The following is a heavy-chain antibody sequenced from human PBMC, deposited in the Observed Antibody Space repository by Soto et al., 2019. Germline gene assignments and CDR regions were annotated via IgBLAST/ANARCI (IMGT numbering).Heavy chain of an antibody. D-gene: IGHD4-4*01. V-gene: IGHV3-33*01. CDR1: GFTLISNG. CDR2: IWYDGSDK. Sequence: GGSLRLSCGASGFTLISNGMHWVRQAPGKGLEWVAFIWYDGSDKYYADSVKGRFTISRDNSKNTLYLQMDSLRAEDTAVYYCARDRYPNYPPDAFDIWGQGTLVTV. CDR3: ARDRYPNYPPDAFDI. J-gene: IGHJ3*02.